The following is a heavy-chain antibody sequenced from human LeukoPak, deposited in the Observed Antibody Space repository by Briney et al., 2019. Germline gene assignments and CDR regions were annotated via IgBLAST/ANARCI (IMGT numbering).Heavy chain of an antibody. V-gene: IGHV3-23*01. D-gene: IGHD2-2*01. Sequence: GGSLRLSCAASGFTFSSYAMSWVRQAPGKGLEWVSTISGSGGSTYYADSVKGRFTISRDNAKNTLYLQMNSLRAEDTAVYYCAHGSMYQLDYWGQGTLVTVSS. CDR2: ISGSGGST. CDR1: GFTFSSYA. J-gene: IGHJ4*02. CDR3: AHGSMYQLDY.